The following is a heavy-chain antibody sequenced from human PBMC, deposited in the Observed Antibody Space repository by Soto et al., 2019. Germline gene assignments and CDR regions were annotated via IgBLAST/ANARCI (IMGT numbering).Heavy chain of an antibody. Sequence: QVQLVQSGAEVKKPGASVKVSCKASGYSFTSYAMHWVRQAPGQRLEWMGWITAGNGNTQYSQKFQGRVTITRDTSASTAYMELLSLRSEDTAVYYCARVPGYSIGDLCGRGTLVTVSS. CDR2: ITAGNGNT. CDR3: ARVPGYSIGDL. CDR1: GYSFTSYA. J-gene: IGHJ2*01. V-gene: IGHV1-3*01. D-gene: IGHD2-21*01.